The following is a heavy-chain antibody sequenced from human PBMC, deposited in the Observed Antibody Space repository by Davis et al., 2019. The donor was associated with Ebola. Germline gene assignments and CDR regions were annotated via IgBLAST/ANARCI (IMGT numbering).Heavy chain of an antibody. Sequence: ASVKVSCKASGYTFTSYAMHWVRQAPGQRLEWMGWINAGNGNTKYSQKFQGRVTITRDTSASTAYMELSSLRSEDTAVYYCARSGVGYYTPYYFDYWGQGTLVTVSS. V-gene: IGHV1-3*01. CDR2: INAGNGNT. CDR1: GYTFTSYA. CDR3: ARSGVGYYTPYYFDY. D-gene: IGHD2/OR15-2a*01. J-gene: IGHJ4*02.